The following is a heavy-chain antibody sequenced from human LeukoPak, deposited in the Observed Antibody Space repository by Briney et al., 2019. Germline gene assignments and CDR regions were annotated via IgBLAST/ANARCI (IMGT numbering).Heavy chain of an antibody. CDR2: IYHSGST. V-gene: IGHV4-38-2*02. CDR1: GYSISSGYY. D-gene: IGHD1-26*01. J-gene: IGHJ4*02. Sequence: PSETLSLTCTVSGYSISSGYYWGWIRQPPGKGLEWIGSIYHSGSTYYNPSLKSRVIISVDTSKNQFSLKLSSVTAADTAVYYCARDARVIVWGQGTLVTVSS. CDR3: ARDARVIV.